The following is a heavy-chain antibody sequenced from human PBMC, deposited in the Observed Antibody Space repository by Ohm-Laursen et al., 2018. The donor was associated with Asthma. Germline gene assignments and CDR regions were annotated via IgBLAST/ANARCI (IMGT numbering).Heavy chain of an antibody. CDR3: ARDGSRSGHYPRPHDY. Sequence: SLRPSCSAPGFTLSRFHINWVRQAPGKGLEWVSHISTGSRMILYGGSVKGRFTISRDNAKNSLYLQMNSLRAEDTAVYYCARDGSRSGHYPRPHDYWGQGTLVTVSS. J-gene: IGHJ4*02. D-gene: IGHD3-22*01. CDR1: GFTLSRFH. CDR2: ISTGSRMI. V-gene: IGHV3-48*04.